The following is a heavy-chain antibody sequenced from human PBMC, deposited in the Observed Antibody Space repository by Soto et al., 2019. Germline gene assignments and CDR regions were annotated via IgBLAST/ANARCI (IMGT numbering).Heavy chain of an antibody. CDR2: IYPGDSDT. D-gene: IGHD3-22*01. Sequence: LTISCKGSGYSFTSYWTGWVRQMPGKGLEWRGIIYPGDSDTRYSPSFQGQVTISADKSISTAYLQWSSLKASDTAMYYCARHRVDYYDSSGYYYDDAFDIWGQGTMVTVSS. CDR1: GYSFTSYW. CDR3: ARHRVDYYDSSGYYYDDAFDI. J-gene: IGHJ3*02. V-gene: IGHV5-51*01.